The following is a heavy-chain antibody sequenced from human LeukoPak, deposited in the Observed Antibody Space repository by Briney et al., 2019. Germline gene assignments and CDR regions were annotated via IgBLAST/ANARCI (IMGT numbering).Heavy chain of an antibody. J-gene: IGHJ4*02. D-gene: IGHD2-15*01. CDR2: ITPILNVP. V-gene: IGHV1-69*04. CDR3: ARDRPRARYFDY. Sequence: SVKVSCKASGGTFNDYSISWVRQAPGQGLEWMGRITPILNVPNYAQKFEGRVTITADKSTNTAYMELSSLKPEDTAVYFCARDRPRARYFDYWGQGTLVTVSS. CDR1: GGTFNDYS.